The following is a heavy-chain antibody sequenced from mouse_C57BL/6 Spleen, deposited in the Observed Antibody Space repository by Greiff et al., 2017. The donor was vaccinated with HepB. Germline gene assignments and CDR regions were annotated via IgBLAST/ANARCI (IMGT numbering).Heavy chain of an antibody. Sequence: LQESGAELARPGASVKLSCKASGYTFTSYGISWVKQRTGQGLEWIGEIYPRSGNTYYNEKFKGKATLTADKSSSTAYMELRSLTSEDSAVYFCAHYGSSLYYAMDYWGQGTSVTVSS. CDR2: IYPRSGNT. V-gene: IGHV1-81*01. J-gene: IGHJ4*01. CDR1: GYTFTSYG. CDR3: AHYGSSLYYAMDY. D-gene: IGHD1-1*01.